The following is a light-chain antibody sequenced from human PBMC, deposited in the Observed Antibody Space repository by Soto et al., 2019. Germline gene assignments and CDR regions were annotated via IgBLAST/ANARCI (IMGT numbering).Light chain of an antibody. Sequence: QSVLTQPASVSGSPGQSITISCTGTSSDVGSYNLVSWYQQHPGKAPKLIIYEDSKRPSGVSNRFSGSKSGNTASLTISGLQGEDEADYYCCSYAGSSTSYVFGTGTKVTVL. CDR1: SSDVGSYNL. CDR3: CSYAGSSTSYV. J-gene: IGLJ1*01. V-gene: IGLV2-23*01. CDR2: EDS.